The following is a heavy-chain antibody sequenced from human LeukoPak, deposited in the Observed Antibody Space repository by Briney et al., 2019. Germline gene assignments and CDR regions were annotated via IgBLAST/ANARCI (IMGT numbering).Heavy chain of an antibody. CDR2: ITTGSRSYT. V-gene: IGHV3-11*06. CDR1: GLTFSDYY. CDR3: ARGREVLDY. J-gene: IGHJ4*02. D-gene: IGHD1-26*01. Sequence: KPGGSLRLSCAASGLTFSDYYMSWIRQAPGKGLEWVSYITTGSRSYTNHADSVKGRFTISRDNAKNSLYLQMNSLRAEDTGVYYCARGREVLDYWGQGTLVTVSS.